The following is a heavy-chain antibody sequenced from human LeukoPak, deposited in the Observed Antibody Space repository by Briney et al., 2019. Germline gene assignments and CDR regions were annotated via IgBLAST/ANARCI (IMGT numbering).Heavy chain of an antibody. J-gene: IGHJ4*02. Sequence: GGSLRLSCAASGFTFSSYAMTWVRQGPGKGLEWVLGISGSGSSTYYADSVKGRFTISRDNSKNTLFLQMNSLRAEDTAVYYCAKEYSSGRYGEFDYWGQGTLVTVSS. D-gene: IGHD6-19*01. V-gene: IGHV3-23*01. CDR2: ISGSGSST. CDR3: AKEYSSGRYGEFDY. CDR1: GFTFSSYA.